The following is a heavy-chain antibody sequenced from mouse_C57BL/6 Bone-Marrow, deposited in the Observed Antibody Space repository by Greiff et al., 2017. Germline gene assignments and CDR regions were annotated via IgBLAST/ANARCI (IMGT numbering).Heavy chain of an antibody. D-gene: IGHD1-1*01. CDR1: GFSLTSYG. J-gene: IGHJ1*03. CDR3: AKKGYYYGPYWYFDV. CDR2: IWRGGST. V-gene: IGHV2-5*01. Sequence: VQLVESGPGLVQPSQSLSITCTVSGFSLTSYGVHWVRQSPGKGLEWLGVIWRGGSTDYNAAFMSRLSITKDNSKSQVFFKMNSLQADDTAIYYCAKKGYYYGPYWYFDVWGTGTTVTVSS.